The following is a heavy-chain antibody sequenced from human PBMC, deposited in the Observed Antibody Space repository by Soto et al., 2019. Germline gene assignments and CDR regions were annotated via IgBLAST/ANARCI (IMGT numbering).Heavy chain of an antibody. J-gene: IGHJ4*02. CDR1: GGSISSGGYY. Sequence: QVQLQESGPGLVKPSQTLSLTCTVSGGSISSGGYYWSWIRQHPGKGLEWIGYIYYSGSTYYNPSLMSRVTIAVATSKNQFSLKLSSVTAAATAAYYCASSSQSTVTTVDYGGQGTLVTVSS. CDR3: ASSSQSTVTTVDY. CDR2: IYYSGST. D-gene: IGHD4-17*01. V-gene: IGHV4-31*03.